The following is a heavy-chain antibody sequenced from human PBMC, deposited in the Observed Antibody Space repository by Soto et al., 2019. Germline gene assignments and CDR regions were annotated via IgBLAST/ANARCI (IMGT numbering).Heavy chain of an antibody. CDR2: VYGNGIE. CDR3: ANGDTVDFHY. CDR1: GFSLSNSGES. V-gene: IGHV2-5*01. J-gene: IGHJ4*02. Sequence: QITLEESGPAVVKPTQTLTLTCTFSGFSLSNSGESVGWIRQPPGKALEWLGLVYGNGIERYNPSLKRSLSITKDTSKNHVVLTVTYMDPVDTATCLCANGDTVDFHYWGQGTLVTVS. D-gene: IGHD3-10*01.